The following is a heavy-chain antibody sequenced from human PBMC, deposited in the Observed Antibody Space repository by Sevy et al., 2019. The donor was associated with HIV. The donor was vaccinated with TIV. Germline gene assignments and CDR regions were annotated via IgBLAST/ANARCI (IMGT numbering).Heavy chain of an antibody. CDR3: AHRLVGYSSSWYGWFDP. V-gene: IGHV2-5*02. Sequence: SGPTLVKPTQTLTLTCTFSGFSLSTSGVGVGWIRQPPGKALEWLALIYWDDDKRYSPSLKSRLTITKDTSKNQVVLKMTNMDPVDTATYYCAHRLVGYSSSWYGWFDPWGQGTLVTVSS. J-gene: IGHJ5*02. D-gene: IGHD6-13*01. CDR1: GFSLSTSGVG. CDR2: IYWDDDK.